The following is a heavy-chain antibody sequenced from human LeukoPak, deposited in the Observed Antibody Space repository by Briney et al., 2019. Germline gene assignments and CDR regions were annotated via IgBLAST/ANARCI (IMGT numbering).Heavy chain of an antibody. V-gene: IGHV3-11*01. D-gene: IGHD1-14*01. CDR2: MSSSGISL. CDR3: AKDGRNNFDY. CDR1: GFTFSDYY. J-gene: IGHJ4*02. Sequence: PGGSLRLSCAASGFTFSDYYMSWIRQAPGKGLECVAYMSSSGISLYYADSVKGRFTISRDNAKNSLYLQMNSLRAEDTALYYCAKDGRNNFDYWGLGTLVSVSS.